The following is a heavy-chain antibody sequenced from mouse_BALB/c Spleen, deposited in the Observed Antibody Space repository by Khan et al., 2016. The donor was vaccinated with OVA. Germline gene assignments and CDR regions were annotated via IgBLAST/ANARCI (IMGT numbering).Heavy chain of an antibody. J-gene: IGHJ3*01. Sequence: QVQLKESGPELVRPGASVKMSCKASGYTFTSFWIHWVKQRPGQGLEWIGMIDPSTTETSLNQKFKDTATLNVDESSNTAYMQLSRLTSEDSAVYYCARGGYGSPFAYWGQGTLVTVSA. V-gene: IGHV1-74*01. D-gene: IGHD1-1*01. CDR1: GYTFTSFW. CDR2: IDPSTTET. CDR3: ARGGYGSPFAY.